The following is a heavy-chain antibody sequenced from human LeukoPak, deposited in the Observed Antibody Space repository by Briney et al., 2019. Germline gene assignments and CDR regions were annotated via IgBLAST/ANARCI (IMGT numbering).Heavy chain of an antibody. CDR2: IRSKANSYAT. CDR1: GFTFSGSA. J-gene: IGHJ4*02. D-gene: IGHD3-22*01. Sequence: SGGSLRLSCAASGFTFSGSAMHWVRQASGKGLEWVGRIRSKANSYATAYAASVKGRFTISRDDSKNTAYLQMNSLKTEDTAVYYCTRKPDYYDSSGYPNGGQGTLGTVSS. CDR3: TRKPDYYDSSGYPN. V-gene: IGHV3-73*01.